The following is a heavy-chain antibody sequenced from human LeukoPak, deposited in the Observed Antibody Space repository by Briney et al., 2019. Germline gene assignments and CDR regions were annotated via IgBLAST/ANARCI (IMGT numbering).Heavy chain of an antibody. CDR1: GFTVSRHY. Sequence: GGSLRLSFAASGFTVSRHYMRWVRQAPGKGLGWVLFIYIDGKTYNADSGKGESTIFRDTSKNMLFLQMNGLGAEDPVVYYWVRAAWAYWGQGTLVTVSS. J-gene: IGHJ4*02. V-gene: IGHV3-66*01. CDR3: VRAAWAY. CDR2: IYIDGKT. D-gene: IGHD3-16*01.